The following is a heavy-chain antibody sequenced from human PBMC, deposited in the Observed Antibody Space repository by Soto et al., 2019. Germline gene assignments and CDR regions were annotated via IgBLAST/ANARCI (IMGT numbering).Heavy chain of an antibody. D-gene: IGHD2-2*01. V-gene: IGHV1-46*01. Sequence: GASVKVSCKASGYTFASYYMHCVRQAPGQVLEWMGIINPSGGSTSYAQKFQGRVTMTRDTSTSTVYMELSSLRSEDTAVYYCARDTAVSGVPAATVYYYGMDVWGQGTTVTVSS. CDR2: INPSGGST. CDR1: GYTFASYY. CDR3: ARDTAVSGVPAATVYYYGMDV. J-gene: IGHJ6*02.